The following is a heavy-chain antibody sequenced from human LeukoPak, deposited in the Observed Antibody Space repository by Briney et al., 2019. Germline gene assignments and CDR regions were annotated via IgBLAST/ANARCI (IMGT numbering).Heavy chain of an antibody. CDR2: ISYDGGKK. J-gene: IGHJ3*02. Sequence: QPGGPLRLSCEAAGFTFSTYGMHWVRQAPGKGLEWVALISYDGGKKYYADSVKGRFTISRDNSKNTLYLQTNSLIPDDTAVYYCAKGKQQWWTFDALDIWGQGTTVTVPS. V-gene: IGHV3-30*18. D-gene: IGHD5-18*01. CDR3: AKGKQQWWTFDALDI. CDR1: GFTFSTYG.